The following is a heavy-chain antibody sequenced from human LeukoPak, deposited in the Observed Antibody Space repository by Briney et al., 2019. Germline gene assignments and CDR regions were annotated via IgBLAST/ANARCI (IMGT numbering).Heavy chain of an antibody. CDR2: IYYSGST. V-gene: IGHV4-59*12. Sequence: SETLSLTCTVSGGSISSYYWSWIRQPAGKGLEWIGYIYYSGSTNYNPSLKSRVTISVDTSKNQFSLKLSSVTAADTAVYYCATWELLVSRVNDYWGQGTLVTVSS. CDR1: GGSISSYY. CDR3: ATWELLVSRVNDY. J-gene: IGHJ4*02. D-gene: IGHD1-26*01.